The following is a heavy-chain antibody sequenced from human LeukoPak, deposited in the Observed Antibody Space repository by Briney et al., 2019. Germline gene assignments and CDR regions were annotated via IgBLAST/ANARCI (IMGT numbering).Heavy chain of an antibody. J-gene: IGHJ4*02. CDR3: AGGGNYYAFYN. Sequence: SETLSLTCAVSGGSISSSNWWSWVRQPPGKGLEWIGEIYHSGSTNYKPSLKSRVTISVDKSKNQFSLNLSSVTAADTAVYYCAGGGNYYAFYNWGQGTLVTVSS. V-gene: IGHV4-4*02. CDR2: IYHSGST. D-gene: IGHD1-26*01. CDR1: GGSISSSNW.